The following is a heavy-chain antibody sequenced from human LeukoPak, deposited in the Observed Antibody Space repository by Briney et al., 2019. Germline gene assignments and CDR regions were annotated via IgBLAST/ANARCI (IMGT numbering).Heavy chain of an antibody. CDR3: AKDPRSYYNLGYDY. D-gene: IGHD3-10*01. CDR2: INPNSGGT. CDR1: GYTFTGYY. J-gene: IGHJ4*02. V-gene: IGHV1-2*02. Sequence: GASVKVSCKASGYTFTGYYMHWVRQAPGQGLEWMGWINPNSGGTNYAQKFQGRVTMTRDTSISTAYMELSRLRSDDTAVYYCAKDPRSYYNLGYDYWGQGTLVTVSS.